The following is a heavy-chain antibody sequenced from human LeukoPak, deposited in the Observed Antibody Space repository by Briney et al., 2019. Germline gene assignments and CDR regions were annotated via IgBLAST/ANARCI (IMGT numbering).Heavy chain of an antibody. Sequence: GGSLRLSCAASGFTFSSYGMHWVRQAPGKGLEWVAVISYDGSNKYYADSVKGRFTISRDNSKNTLYLQMNSLRAEDAAVYYCARDYCDSSGYYYPELYYYYYYMDVWGKGTTVTVSS. V-gene: IGHV3-30*03. CDR1: GFTFSSYG. J-gene: IGHJ6*03. D-gene: IGHD3-22*01. CDR3: ARDYCDSSGYYYPELYYYYYYMDV. CDR2: ISYDGSNK.